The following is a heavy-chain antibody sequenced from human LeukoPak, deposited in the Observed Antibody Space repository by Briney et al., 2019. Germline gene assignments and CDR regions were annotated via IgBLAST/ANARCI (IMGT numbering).Heavy chain of an antibody. V-gene: IGHV4-39*07. D-gene: IGHD1-26*01. J-gene: IGHJ4*02. CDR2: IYYSGST. Sequence: SETLSLTCTVSGGSISSSSYYWGWIRQPPGKGLEWIGSIYYSGSTYYNPSLKSRVTISVDTSKNQFSLKLSSVTAADTAVYYCARELIVGATGGAVDYWGQGTLVTVSS. CDR1: GGSISSSSYY. CDR3: ARELIVGATGGAVDY.